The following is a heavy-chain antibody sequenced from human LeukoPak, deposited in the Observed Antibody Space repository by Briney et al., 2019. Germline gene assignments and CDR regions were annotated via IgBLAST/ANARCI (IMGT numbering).Heavy chain of an antibody. Sequence: SETLSLTCTVSGGSISSYYWSWIRQPPGKGLEWIGYIYTSGSTNYNPSLKNRVTISVDTSKNQFSLKLSSVTAADTAVYYCARTQFVPAAIIWFDPWGQGTLVTVSS. D-gene: IGHD2-2*01. V-gene: IGHV4-4*09. CDR2: IYTSGST. J-gene: IGHJ5*02. CDR1: GGSISSYY. CDR3: ARTQFVPAAIIWFDP.